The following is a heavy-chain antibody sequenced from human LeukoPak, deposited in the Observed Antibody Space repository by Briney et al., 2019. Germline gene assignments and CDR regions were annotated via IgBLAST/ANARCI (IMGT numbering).Heavy chain of an antibody. J-gene: IGHJ4*02. Sequence: ASVKVSCKASGGTFSSYAISWVRQAPGQGLEWMGGIIPIFGTANYAQKLQGRVTMTTDTSTSTAYMELRSLRSDDTAVYYCARTRLRITMVRGVLDYWGQGTLVTVSS. V-gene: IGHV1-69*05. CDR3: ARTRLRITMVRGVLDY. D-gene: IGHD3-10*01. CDR2: IIPIFGTA. CDR1: GGTFSSYA.